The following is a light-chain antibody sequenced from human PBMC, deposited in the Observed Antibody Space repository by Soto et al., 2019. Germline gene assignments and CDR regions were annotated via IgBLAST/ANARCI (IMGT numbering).Light chain of an antibody. Sequence: QSVLTQPPSVSGAPGQRVTISCTGSSSNIGAGYDVHWYQQLPGTAPKLLIYGNINRPSGVPDRFSGSRSGTSASLAITGLQAEDEADYYCQSHGTSLSVLVVFGGGTKLTVL. CDR1: SSNIGAGYD. J-gene: IGLJ2*01. CDR2: GNI. CDR3: QSHGTSLSVLVV. V-gene: IGLV1-40*01.